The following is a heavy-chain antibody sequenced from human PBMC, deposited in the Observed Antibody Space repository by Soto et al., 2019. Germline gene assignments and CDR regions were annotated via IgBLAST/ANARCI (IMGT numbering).Heavy chain of an antibody. CDR2: INPNSGGT. V-gene: IGHV1-2*02. CDR3: ARVPRGWELLRGSYYYYGMDV. Sequence: GASVKVSCKASGYTFTGYYMHWVRQAPGQGLEWMGWINPNSGGTNYAQKFQGRVTMTRDTSISTAYMELSRLRSDDTAVYYCARVPRGWELLRGSYYYYGMDVWGQGTTVTVSS. CDR1: GYTFTGYY. D-gene: IGHD1-26*01. J-gene: IGHJ6*02.